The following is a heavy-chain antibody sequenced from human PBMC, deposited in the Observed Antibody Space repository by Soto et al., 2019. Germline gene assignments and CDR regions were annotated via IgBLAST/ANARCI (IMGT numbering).Heavy chain of an antibody. CDR3: AGTRDEYDFYGMDV. V-gene: IGHV5-10-1*01. Sequence: GESLKMSCKGSGYSFTSYWISWVRQMPGKGLEWMGRIDPSDSYTNYSPSFQGHVTISADKSISTAYLQWSSLKASDTAMYYCAGTRDEYDFYGMDVWGQGTTVTVSS. D-gene: IGHD3-3*01. CDR2: IDPSDSYT. CDR1: GYSFTSYW. J-gene: IGHJ6*02.